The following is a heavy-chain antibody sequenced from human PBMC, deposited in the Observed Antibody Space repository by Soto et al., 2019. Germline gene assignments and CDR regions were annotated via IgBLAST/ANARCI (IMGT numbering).Heavy chain of an antibody. Sequence: ASVKVSCKASGGTFSSYTISWVRQAPGQGLEWMGRIIPILGIANYAQKFQGRVTITADKSTSTAYMELSSLRSEDTAVYYCAGLGYCSGGSCATVEPSDYWGQGTLVTVSS. J-gene: IGHJ4*02. CDR2: IIPILGIA. CDR3: AGLGYCSGGSCATVEPSDY. D-gene: IGHD2-15*01. V-gene: IGHV1-69*02. CDR1: GGTFSSYT.